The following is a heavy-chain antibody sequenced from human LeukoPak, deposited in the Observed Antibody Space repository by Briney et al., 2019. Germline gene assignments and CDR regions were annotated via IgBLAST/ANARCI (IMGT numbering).Heavy chain of an antibody. J-gene: IGHJ4*02. CDR2: ISSSGITI. V-gene: IGHV3-11*04. CDR3: ARGEYYFDY. D-gene: IGHD3-10*01. CDR1: GGSISSNNYY. Sequence: LSLTCTVSGGSISSNNYYWGWIRQPPGKGLEWVSYISSSGITIYYADSVKGRFTISRDNAKNSLYLQMNSLRAEDTAVYYCARGEYYFDYWSQGTLVTVSS.